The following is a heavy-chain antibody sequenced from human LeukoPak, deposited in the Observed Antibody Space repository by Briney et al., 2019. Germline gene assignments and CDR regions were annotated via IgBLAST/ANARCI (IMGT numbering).Heavy chain of an antibody. CDR1: GGSISSSSYY. J-gene: IGHJ4*02. CDR3: ARDEGSAYPFDY. CDR2: IYYSGST. V-gene: IGHV4-39*07. D-gene: IGHD3-22*01. Sequence: SETLSLTCTVSGGSISSSSYYWGWIRQPPGKGLEWIGSIYYSGSTYYNPSLKSRVTISVDTSKNQFSLKLSSVTAADTAVYYCARDEGSAYPFDYWGQGTLVTVSS.